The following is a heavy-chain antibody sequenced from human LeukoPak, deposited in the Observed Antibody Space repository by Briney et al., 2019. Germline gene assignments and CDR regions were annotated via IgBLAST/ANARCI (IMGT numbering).Heavy chain of an antibody. CDR3: ARSEWLLPPYFDY. Sequence: SETLSLTCTVSGGSISSSSYYWGWVRQPPGKGLEWIGSIYYSGSTYYTPSLKSRVTISVDTSKNQFSLKLSSVTAADTAVYYCARSEWLLPPYFDYWGQGTLVTVSS. J-gene: IGHJ4*02. CDR2: IYYSGST. V-gene: IGHV4-39*01. D-gene: IGHD3-3*01. CDR1: GGSISSSSYY.